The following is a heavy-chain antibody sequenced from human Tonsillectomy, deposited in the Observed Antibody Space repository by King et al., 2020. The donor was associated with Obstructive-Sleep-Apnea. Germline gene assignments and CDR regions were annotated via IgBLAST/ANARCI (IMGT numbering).Heavy chain of an antibody. CDR1: GFTFSSYW. V-gene: IGHV3-7*01. J-gene: IGHJ6*02. CDR3: ARDLGGGYSGYDNSYYYGMDV. Sequence: VQLVESGGGLVQPGGSLRLSCAASGFTFSSYWMSWVRQAPGKGLEWVANIKQDGSEKYYVDSVKGRFTISRDKAKNSLYLQMNSLRAEDTAVYYCARDLGGGYSGYDNSYYYGMDVWGQGTTVTVSS. D-gene: IGHD5-12*01. CDR2: IKQDGSEK.